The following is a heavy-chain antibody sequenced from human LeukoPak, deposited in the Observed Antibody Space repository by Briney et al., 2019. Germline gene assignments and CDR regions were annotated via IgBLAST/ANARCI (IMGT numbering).Heavy chain of an antibody. CDR2: MSGSGGST. Sequence: GGSLRLSCAASGFTFSSYGMSWVRQAPGKGLEWVSVMSGSGGSTYYADSVKGRFTISRDNSKNTLYLQMNSLRAEDTAVYYCAKRSVGTPFDPWGQGTLVTVSS. D-gene: IGHD2-15*01. CDR3: AKRSVGTPFDP. J-gene: IGHJ5*02. V-gene: IGHV3-23*01. CDR1: GFTFSSYG.